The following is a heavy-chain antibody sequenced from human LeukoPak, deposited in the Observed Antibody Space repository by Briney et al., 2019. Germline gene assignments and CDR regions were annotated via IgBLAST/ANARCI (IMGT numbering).Heavy chain of an antibody. J-gene: IGHJ4*02. D-gene: IGHD6-19*01. CDR3: ARERGYSGAWYPDY. CDR1: GDSVSSNSAA. V-gene: IGHV6-1*01. Sequence: SQTLSLTCAISGDSVSSNSAAWNWIRQSPSRGLEWLGRTYYRSKWYIDSAESVKSRITINPDTSKNQFSLQLNSVTPEDTAVYYCARERGYSGAWYPDYWGQGTLVTVSS. CDR2: TYYRSKWYI.